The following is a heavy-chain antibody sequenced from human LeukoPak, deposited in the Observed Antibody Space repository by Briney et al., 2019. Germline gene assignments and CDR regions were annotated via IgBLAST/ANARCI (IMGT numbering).Heavy chain of an antibody. Sequence: GRSLRLSCAASGFTFSSYAMHWVRQAPGKGLEWVAVISYDGSNKYYADSVKGRFTISRDNSKNALYLQMNSLRAEDTAVYYCARDDYWGQGTLVTVSS. CDR1: GFTFSSYA. CDR3: ARDDY. J-gene: IGHJ4*02. V-gene: IGHV3-30-3*01. CDR2: ISYDGSNK.